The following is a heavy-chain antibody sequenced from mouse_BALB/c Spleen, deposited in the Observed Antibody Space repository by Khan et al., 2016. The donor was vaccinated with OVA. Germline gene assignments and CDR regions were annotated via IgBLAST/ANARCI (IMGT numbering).Heavy chain of an antibody. Sequence: QMQLKESGPGLVAPSQSLSITCTISGFSLTNYGVHWVRQPPGKGLEWLVVIWSDGTTTYDSALKSRLTISKDNSKSQVFLKMDSLQTDDTAMYYCARQSYFHYYVMDYWGQGTSVTVSS. J-gene: IGHJ4*01. CDR2: IWSDGTT. CDR3: ARQSYFHYYVMDY. D-gene: IGHD2-10*01. V-gene: IGHV2-6-1*01. CDR1: GFSLTNYG.